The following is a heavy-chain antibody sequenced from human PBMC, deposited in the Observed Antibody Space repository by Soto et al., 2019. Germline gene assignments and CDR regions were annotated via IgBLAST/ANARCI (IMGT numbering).Heavy chain of an antibody. J-gene: IGHJ4*02. CDR2: IKQDGSEK. D-gene: IGHD3-3*01. CDR3: ASAPYYDFWSGYWNKDY. CDR1: GFTFSSYW. V-gene: IGHV3-7*05. Sequence: GGSLRLSCAASGFTFSSYWMSWVRQAPGKGLEWVANIKQDGSEKYYVDSVKGRFTISRDNAKNSLYLQMNSLRAEDTAVYYCASAPYYDFWSGYWNKDYWGQGTLVTVSS.